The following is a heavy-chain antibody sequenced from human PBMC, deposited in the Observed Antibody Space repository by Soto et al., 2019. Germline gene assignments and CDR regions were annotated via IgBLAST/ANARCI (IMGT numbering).Heavy chain of an antibody. D-gene: IGHD2-15*01. V-gene: IGHV4-4*02. CDR2: IYHSGST. CDR3: ARFHKYSEANWFNP. J-gene: IGHJ5*02. Sequence: PSETLSLTCAVSGGSISSGNWWSWVRQPPGKGLEWIGEIYHSGSTIYNPSLKSRATISVDTSKNQFSLTLTSVTAADTAVYYCARFHKYSEANWFNPWGQGTLVTVSS. CDR1: GGSISSGNW.